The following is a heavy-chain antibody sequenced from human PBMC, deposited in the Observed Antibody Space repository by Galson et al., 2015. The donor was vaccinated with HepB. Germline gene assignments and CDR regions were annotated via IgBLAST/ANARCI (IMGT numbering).Heavy chain of an antibody. CDR2: ISAYNGNK. Sequence: SVKVSCKASGYTFTSYGISWVRQAPGQGLEWMGWISAYNGNKNYAQKLQGRVTMTTGTSTSTAYMELRSLRSDDTAVYYCAREAPTISDAFDIWGQGTRVTVSS. D-gene: IGHD5-24*01. V-gene: IGHV1-18*01. J-gene: IGHJ3*02. CDR3: AREAPTISDAFDI. CDR1: GYTFTSYG.